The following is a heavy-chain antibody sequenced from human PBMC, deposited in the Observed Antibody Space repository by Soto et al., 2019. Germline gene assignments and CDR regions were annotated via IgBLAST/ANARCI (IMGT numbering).Heavy chain of an antibody. CDR1: GGSFSDYY. Sequence: QVLLQQWGAGLLKPSETLSLTCAGYGGSFSDYYWSWIRQPPGKGLEWIGEINHSGSTSYTPSIKSRVTMSVDTSKSQFSLNLSSVTAADTAVYYCARGPDHRGHYWGQGTLVTVSS. V-gene: IGHV4-34*01. J-gene: IGHJ4*02. CDR2: INHSGST. CDR3: ARGPDHRGHY. D-gene: IGHD3-10*01.